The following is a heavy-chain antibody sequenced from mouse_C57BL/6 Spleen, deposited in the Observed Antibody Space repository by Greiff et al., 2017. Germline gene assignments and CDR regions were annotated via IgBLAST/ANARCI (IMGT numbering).Heavy chain of an antibody. J-gene: IGHJ2*01. CDR2: IDPSDSYT. CDR3: ARYYFNYFDY. V-gene: IGHV1-69*01. D-gene: IGHD1-1*01. CDR1: GYTFTSYW. Sequence: VQLQQPGAELVMPGASVKLSCKASGYTFTSYWMHWVKQRPGQGLEWIGEIDPSDSYTNYNQKFKGKSTLTVDKSSSTAYMQLSSLTSEDSAVYYCARYYFNYFDYWGQGTTRTVSS.